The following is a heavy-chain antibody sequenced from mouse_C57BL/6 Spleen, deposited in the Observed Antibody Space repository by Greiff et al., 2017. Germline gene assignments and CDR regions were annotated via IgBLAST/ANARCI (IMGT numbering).Heavy chain of an antibody. Sequence: VQLKESGAELVRPGTSVKVSCKASGYAFTNYLIEWVKQRPGQGLEWIGVINPGSGGTNYNEKFKGKATLTADKSSSTAYRQLSSLTSEDSAVYFCARWKDYWGQGTTLTVSS. CDR3: ARWKDY. V-gene: IGHV1-54*01. CDR2: INPGSGGT. CDR1: GYAFTNYL. J-gene: IGHJ2*01.